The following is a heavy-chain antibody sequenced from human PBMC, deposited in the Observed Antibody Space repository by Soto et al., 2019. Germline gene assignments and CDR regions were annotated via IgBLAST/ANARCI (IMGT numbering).Heavy chain of an antibody. J-gene: IGHJ6*02. D-gene: IGHD3-10*01. CDR1: GYSFTSYW. CDR3: AGGGVGGVIPRTRAYYGMDV. V-gene: IGHV5-51*01. CDR2: IYPGDSDT. Sequence: PGESLKISCKGSGYSFTSYWIGWVRQMPGKGLECMGIIYPGDSDTRYSPSFQGQVTISADKSISTAYLQWSSLKASDTAMYYCAGGGVGGVIPRTRAYYGMDVGGQGTPVTVSS.